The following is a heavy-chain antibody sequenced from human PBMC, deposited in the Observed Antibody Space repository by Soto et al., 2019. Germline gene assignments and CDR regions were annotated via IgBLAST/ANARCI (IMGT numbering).Heavy chain of an antibody. CDR1: GGSVSSGSYY. D-gene: IGHD3-22*01. CDR2: IYYSGST. Sequence: PSETLSLTCTVSGGSVSSGSYYWSWIRQPPGKGLEWIGYIYYSGSTNYNPSLKSRVTISVDTSNNQFSLKLSSVTAADTAVYYCAKVGYYGTSGYYFIDYWGQGALVTVSS. V-gene: IGHV4-61*01. CDR3: AKVGYYGTSGYYFIDY. J-gene: IGHJ4*02.